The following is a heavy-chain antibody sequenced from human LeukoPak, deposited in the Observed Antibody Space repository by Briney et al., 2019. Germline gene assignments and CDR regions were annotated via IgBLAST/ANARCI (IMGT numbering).Heavy chain of an antibody. D-gene: IGHD3-10*01. CDR3: ARDRYYGSGSYYNVGY. Sequence: ASVKVSCKASGYTFTSYGISWVRQAPGQGLEWMGWISAYNGNTNYAQKLQGRVTMTTDTSTSTAYMELRSLRSDDTAVYYCARDRYYGSGSYYNVGYWGQETLVTVSS. CDR2: ISAYNGNT. V-gene: IGHV1-18*01. J-gene: IGHJ4*02. CDR1: GYTFTSYG.